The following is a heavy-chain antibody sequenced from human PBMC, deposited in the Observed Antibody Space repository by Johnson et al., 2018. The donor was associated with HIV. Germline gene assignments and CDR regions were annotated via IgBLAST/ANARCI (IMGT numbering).Heavy chain of an antibody. V-gene: IGHV3-48*03. CDR2: ISSGGSNI. CDR1: GFTFDDYG. Sequence: MLLVESGGGLVQPGRSLRLSCAASGFTFDDYGMSWVRQAPGKGLEWVSYISSGGSNIKYADSVKGRFTISRDNGRKSLYLLMNSLRVDDTAVYYCASDQPAGIGAIFDAWGQGTMVTVSS. CDR3: ASDQPAGIGAIFDA. J-gene: IGHJ3*01. D-gene: IGHD6-13*01.